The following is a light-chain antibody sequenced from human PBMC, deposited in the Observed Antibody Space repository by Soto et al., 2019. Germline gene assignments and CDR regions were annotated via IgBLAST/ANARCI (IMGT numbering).Light chain of an antibody. J-gene: IGLJ2*01. Sequence: QSALTQPRSVSGSPGQSVTISCTGTSSDVRSYNYVSWYQQHPGKAPKLMIYDVNKRPSGVPDRFSGSKSGNTASLTISGLQAEDEADYYCCSYAGSYTFVFGGGTKVTVL. CDR2: DVN. CDR3: CSYAGSYTFV. CDR1: SSDVRSYNY. V-gene: IGLV2-11*01.